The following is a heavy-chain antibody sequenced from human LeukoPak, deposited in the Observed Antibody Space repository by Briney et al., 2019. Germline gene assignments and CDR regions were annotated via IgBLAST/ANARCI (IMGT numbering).Heavy chain of an antibody. Sequence: PGGSLRLSCAVSGFTFSRYSMNWVRQAPGKGLQWVSSISSGSSNIYYADSVKGRFTISRDNGKNSLYLQMNSLRAEDTAVYYCAKDGDIVVVPAAISMRYYFDYWGQGTLVTVSS. CDR1: GFTFSRYS. V-gene: IGHV3-21*01. CDR2: ISSGSSNI. D-gene: IGHD2-2*01. J-gene: IGHJ4*02. CDR3: AKDGDIVVVPAAISMRYYFDY.